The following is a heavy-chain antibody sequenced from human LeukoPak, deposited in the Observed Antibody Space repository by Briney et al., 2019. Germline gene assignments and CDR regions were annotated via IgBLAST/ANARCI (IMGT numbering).Heavy chain of an antibody. J-gene: IGHJ6*02. CDR2: LNSDGSRP. D-gene: IGHD5-18*01. Sequence: PGGSLRLSCAASGFTFSIYWMHWVRQPPGKGLVWVSRLNSDGSRPTYADSVKGRFTISRDNAKSTLYLQMNSLRVEGTAVYYCARDVSRGYLRPLDVWGQGTTVTVSS. CDR3: ARDVSRGYLRPLDV. CDR1: GFTFSIYW. V-gene: IGHV3-74*01.